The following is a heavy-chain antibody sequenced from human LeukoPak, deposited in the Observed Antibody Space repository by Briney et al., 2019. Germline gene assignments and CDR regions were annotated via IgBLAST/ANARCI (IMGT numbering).Heavy chain of an antibody. V-gene: IGHV4-59*01. CDR2: IYYSGST. CDR3: ARGDSLGSGWSPGFDY. CDR1: GGSISSYY. Sequence: PSETLSLTCTVSGGSISSYYWSWIRQPPGKGLEWIGYIYYSGSTNYNPSLKSRVTISVDTSKNQFSLKLSSVTAADTAVYYCARGDSLGSGWSPGFDYWGRGTLVTVSS. D-gene: IGHD6-19*01. J-gene: IGHJ4*02.